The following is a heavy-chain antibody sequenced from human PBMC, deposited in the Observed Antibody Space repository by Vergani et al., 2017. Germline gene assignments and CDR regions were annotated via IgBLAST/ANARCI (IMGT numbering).Heavy chain of an antibody. V-gene: IGHV3-23*01. CDR2: ISGSGGST. CDR3: AKGGIVCATTFYYYYYMDV. CDR1: GFTFSSYD. Sequence: EVQLLESGGGLVQPGGSLRLSCAVSGFTFSSYDMSWVRKAPGKGLEWVSAISGSGGSTYYADSVKCRFTISRDNSKNTLYLQMNSLRAEDTAVYYCAKGGIVCATTFYYYYYMDVWGKGTTVTVSS. J-gene: IGHJ6*03. D-gene: IGHD1-26*01.